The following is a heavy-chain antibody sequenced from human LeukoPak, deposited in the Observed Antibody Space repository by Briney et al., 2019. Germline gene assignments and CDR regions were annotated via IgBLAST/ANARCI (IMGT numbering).Heavy chain of an antibody. CDR3: ARPGGPEPLFDY. CDR1: GYSISSGYH. J-gene: IGHJ4*02. V-gene: IGHV4-38-2*01. Sequence: PSETLSLTCAVSGYSISSGYHWAWIRQSPGKGLEWIGSIYYTGSTYYNPSLKSRVTISLDTSKNQNQFSLRLDSVTAADTAVYYCARPGGPEPLFDYWGQGTLVTVSS. CDR2: IYYTGST. D-gene: IGHD1-14*01.